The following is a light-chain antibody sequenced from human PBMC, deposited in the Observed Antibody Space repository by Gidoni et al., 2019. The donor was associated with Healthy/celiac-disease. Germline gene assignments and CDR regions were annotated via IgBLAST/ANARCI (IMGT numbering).Light chain of an antibody. CDR2: DAS. V-gene: IGKV1-5*01. J-gene: IGKJ3*01. CDR3: QQYNSYSQ. CDR1: QSISSW. Sequence: DIQMTQSPSTLSASVGDRVTITCRASQSISSWLAWYQQKPGKAPKLLIYDASSLESGVPSRFSGSGSGTEFTLTISSLQPDDFATYYCQQYNSYSQFGPXTKVDIK.